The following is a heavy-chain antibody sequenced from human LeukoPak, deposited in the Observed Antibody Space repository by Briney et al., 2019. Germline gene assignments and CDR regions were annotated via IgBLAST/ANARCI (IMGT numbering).Heavy chain of an antibody. CDR1: GVSISSSHYY. Sequence: PSETLSLTCTVSGVSISSSHYYWGWIRQPPGKGLEWIGTIYYSGTTYYNPSLESRVTISVVTSKNQFSLKLDSVTAADTAVYYCARTSGYTVLTGFLYYFDSWGQGALVTLSS. D-gene: IGHD3-9*01. J-gene: IGHJ4*02. CDR3: ARTSGYTVLTGFLYYFDS. V-gene: IGHV4-39*01. CDR2: IYYSGTT.